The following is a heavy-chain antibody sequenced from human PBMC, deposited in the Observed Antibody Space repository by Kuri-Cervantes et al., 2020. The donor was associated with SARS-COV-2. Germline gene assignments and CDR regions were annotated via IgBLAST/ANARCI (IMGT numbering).Heavy chain of an antibody. V-gene: IGHV4-38-2*01. J-gene: IGHJ5*02. CDR3: ARGGSYYRVYWFDP. CDR2: IYHSGST. D-gene: IGHD1-26*01. Sequence: GSLRLSCAVSGYSISSGYYWGWIRQPPGKGLEWIGSIYHSGSTNYNPSLKSRVTISVDTSKNQFSLKLSSVTAADTAVYYCARGGSYYRVYWFDPWGQGTLVTVSS. CDR1: GYSISSGYY.